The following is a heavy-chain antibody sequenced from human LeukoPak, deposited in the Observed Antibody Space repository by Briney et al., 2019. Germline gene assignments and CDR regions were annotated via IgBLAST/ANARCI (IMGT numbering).Heavy chain of an antibody. CDR3: AKDRCSNGIGCYYYYMDV. J-gene: IGHJ6*03. D-gene: IGHD2-8*01. Sequence: GGSLRLSCAASGFTFSSYAMSWVRQAPGKGLEWVSAISGSGGSTYYADSVKGRFTISRDNSKNILYLQMNSLRAEDTTIYYCAKDRCSNGIGCYYYYMDVWGKGTTVTISS. CDR2: ISGSGGST. CDR1: GFTFSSYA. V-gene: IGHV3-23*01.